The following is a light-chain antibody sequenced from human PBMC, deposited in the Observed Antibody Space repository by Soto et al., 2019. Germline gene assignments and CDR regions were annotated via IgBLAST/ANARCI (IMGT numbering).Light chain of an antibody. Sequence: QSVLTQPASVSGSPGQSITISCTGTSGDVGAYDFVSWYQQHPGTAPKLMIYDVNIRPSGVSNRFSGSKSGNTASLTISGLRAEDEADYYCNSYTISSTVVFGGGTKVTVL. V-gene: IGLV2-14*03. CDR1: SGDVGAYDF. J-gene: IGLJ2*01. CDR3: NSYTISSTVV. CDR2: DVN.